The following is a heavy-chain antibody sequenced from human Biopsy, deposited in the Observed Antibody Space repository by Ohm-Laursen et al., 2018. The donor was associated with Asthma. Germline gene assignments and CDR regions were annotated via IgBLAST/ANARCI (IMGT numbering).Heavy chain of an antibody. V-gene: IGHV4-39*02. Sequence: VTRSLTCIVSGGAMSTSGSYWGWIRQSPGKGLEWIGSIYYSGRTYYNPSLESRVTISADTSKNHFSLKVTSVTAADTAVYYCARAVSSSSYWYFDLWGRGDLVTVSS. D-gene: IGHD6-6*01. CDR3: ARAVSSSSYWYFDL. J-gene: IGHJ2*01. CDR1: GGAMSTSGSY. CDR2: IYYSGRT.